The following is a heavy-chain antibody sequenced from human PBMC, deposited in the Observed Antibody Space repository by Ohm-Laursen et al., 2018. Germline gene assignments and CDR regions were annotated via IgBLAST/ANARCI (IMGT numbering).Heavy chain of an antibody. CDR3: ATAGSAYRSDWFDY. CDR2: IRYRDHLN. CDR1: GFTFSDYS. J-gene: IGHJ5*01. V-gene: IGHV3-11*04. Sequence: SLRLSCAASGFTFSDYSMTWVRQSPGKGLEWLSYIRYRDHLNLYEDSMKGRSTISRDDGKNSLFLQTNSLRAEDTGVYYCATAGSAYRSDWFDYWGQGILVTVSS. D-gene: IGHD5-12*01.